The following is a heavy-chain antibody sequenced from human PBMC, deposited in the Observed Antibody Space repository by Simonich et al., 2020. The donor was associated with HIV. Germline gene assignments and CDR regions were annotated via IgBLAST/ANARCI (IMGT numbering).Heavy chain of an antibody. CDR1: GYTFTVYY. CDR2: INPNRGVT. J-gene: IGHJ3*02. Sequence: QVQLVQSGAEVKKPGASMKVSCKASGYTFTVYYMHWVRQAPGQGLEWMGWINPNRGVTNYAQKFQGRVTMTRNTSISTAYMELSRLRSDDTAVYYCAFLGGYDSSGFDAFDIWGQGTMVSVSS. D-gene: IGHD3-22*01. V-gene: IGHV1-2*02. CDR3: AFLGGYDSSGFDAFDI.